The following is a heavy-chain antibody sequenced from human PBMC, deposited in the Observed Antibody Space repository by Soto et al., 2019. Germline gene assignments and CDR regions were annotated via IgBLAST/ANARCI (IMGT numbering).Heavy chain of an antibody. D-gene: IGHD6-19*01. CDR2: ISGSGGST. Sequence: GGSLRLSCAASGFTFRSYAMSWVRQAPGKGLEWVSAISGSGGSTYYADSVKGRFTISRDNSKNTLYLQMNSLRAEDTAVYYCVNVSGSGWYSPPRIDYWGQGTLVPVSA. J-gene: IGHJ4*02. V-gene: IGHV3-23*01. CDR1: GFTFRSYA. CDR3: VNVSGSGWYSPPRIDY.